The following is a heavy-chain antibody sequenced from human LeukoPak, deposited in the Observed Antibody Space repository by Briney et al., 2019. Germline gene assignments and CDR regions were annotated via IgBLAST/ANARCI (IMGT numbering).Heavy chain of an antibody. CDR2: INHGGST. CDR1: GGSFSGYY. V-gene: IGHV4-34*01. Sequence: PSETLSLTCAVYGGSFSGYYWSWIRQPPGKGLEWIGEINHGGSTNYNPSLKSRVTISVDTSKNRFSLKLSSVTAADTAVYYCARELTYYDSSGNYYGGVFDYWGQGTLVTVSS. D-gene: IGHD3-22*01. CDR3: ARELTYYDSSGNYYGGVFDY. J-gene: IGHJ4*02.